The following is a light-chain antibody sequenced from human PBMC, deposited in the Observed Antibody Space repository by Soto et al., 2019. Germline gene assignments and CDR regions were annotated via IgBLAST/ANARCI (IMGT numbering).Light chain of an antibody. V-gene: IGKV1-9*01. CDR2: AAS. Sequence: IQLTQSPSSLSASVGDSVTITCRASQGVSRYLSWYQQKPGRAPILLISAASTLQSGVPARFSGSGSGTDFTLSITSLQPEDFVTYYCQQLNTYPVTFGGGTKVDIK. J-gene: IGKJ4*01. CDR1: QGVSRY. CDR3: QQLNTYPVT.